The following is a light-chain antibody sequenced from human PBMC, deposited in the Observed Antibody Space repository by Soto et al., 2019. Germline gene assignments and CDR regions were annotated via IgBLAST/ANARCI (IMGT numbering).Light chain of an antibody. CDR2: DVS. Sequence: QSALTQPASVSGSPGQSITISCIGTSSDVGGYNYVSWYQQHPGKAPKLMIYDVSNRPSGVSNRFSGSKSGNTASLTISGLQAEDEADYYCSSYISSSTLVVFGGGTKLTVL. CDR3: SSYISSSTLVV. CDR1: SSDVGGYNY. V-gene: IGLV2-14*01. J-gene: IGLJ2*01.